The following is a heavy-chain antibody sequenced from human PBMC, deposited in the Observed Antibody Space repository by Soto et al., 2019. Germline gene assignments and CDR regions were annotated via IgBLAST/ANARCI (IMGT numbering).Heavy chain of an antibody. D-gene: IGHD5-18*01. CDR1: GFMFSAYW. Sequence: HPGGSLRLSCATSGFMFSAYWMSWVRQAPGKGLEWVANIHGDGGKIYYVDSVKGRFTISRDNAKRSLYLQMNSLRAEDTAAYYCARDFYGGYTYGPGDYWGQGALVTVSS. V-gene: IGHV3-7*01. J-gene: IGHJ4*02. CDR3: ARDFYGGYTYGPGDY. CDR2: IHGDGGKI.